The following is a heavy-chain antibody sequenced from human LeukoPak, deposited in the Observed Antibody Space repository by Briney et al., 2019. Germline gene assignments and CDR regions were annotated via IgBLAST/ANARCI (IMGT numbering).Heavy chain of an antibody. V-gene: IGHV3-21*06. CDR2: ISSSSSFI. Sequence: GGSLRLSCAASGFTFSSYSLNWVRQAPGKGLEWVSSISSSSSFISYADSVKGRFTISRDNAKNSLYLQMNSLRAEDTAVYYCAKNRKSSSSDFDYWGQGTLVTVSS. J-gene: IGHJ4*02. CDR3: AKNRKSSSSDFDY. D-gene: IGHD6-6*01. CDR1: GFTFSSYS.